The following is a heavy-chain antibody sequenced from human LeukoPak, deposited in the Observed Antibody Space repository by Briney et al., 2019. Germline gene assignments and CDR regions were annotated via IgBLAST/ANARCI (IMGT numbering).Heavy chain of an antibody. CDR1: GGSISSYY. J-gene: IGHJ4*02. CDR2: IYYSGTT. CDR3: ARGGVAAKYYFDS. D-gene: IGHD3-10*01. Sequence: SETLSLTCTVSGGSISSYYWSWIRQPPGKGLEFIGYIYYSGTTNYNPSLKSRVTLSVDTSKNQFSLKLSSVTAADTAVYYCARGGVAAKYYFDSWGQGTLVTVSS. V-gene: IGHV4-59*01.